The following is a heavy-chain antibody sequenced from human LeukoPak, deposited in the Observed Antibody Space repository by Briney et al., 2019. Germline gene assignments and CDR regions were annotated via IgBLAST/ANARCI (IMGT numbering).Heavy chain of an antibody. CDR1: GFTFDDYA. D-gene: IGHD6-19*01. CDR3: AKDMGYSSGWSKGYYFDY. CDR2: ISWNSGSI. J-gene: IGHJ4*02. V-gene: IGHV3-9*03. Sequence: GGSLTLSCAASGFTFDDYAMHWVRPAPGKGLEWVSGISWNSGSIGYADSVKGRFTISRDNAKNSLYLQMNSLRAEDMALYYCAKDMGYSSGWSKGYYFDYWGQGTLVTVSS.